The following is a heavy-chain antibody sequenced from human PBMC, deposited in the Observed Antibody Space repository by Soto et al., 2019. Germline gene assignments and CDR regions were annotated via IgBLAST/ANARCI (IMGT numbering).Heavy chain of an antibody. J-gene: IGHJ3*02. CDR3: ARHPVELLLPIGAFDI. D-gene: IGHD2-15*01. V-gene: IGHV4-39*01. Sequence: SETLSLTCTVSGGSISSSSYYWGWIRQPPGKGLEWIGSIYYSGSTYYNPSLKSRVTISVDTSKNQFSLKLSSVTAADTAVYYCARHPVELLLPIGAFDIWGQGTMVTVSS. CDR1: GGSISSSSYY. CDR2: IYYSGST.